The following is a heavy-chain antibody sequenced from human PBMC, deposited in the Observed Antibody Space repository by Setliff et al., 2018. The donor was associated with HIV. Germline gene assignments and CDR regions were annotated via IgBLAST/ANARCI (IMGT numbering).Heavy chain of an antibody. V-gene: IGHV3-7*01. CDR1: QFSFSTFW. Sequence: GGSLRLSCATSQFSFSTFWMTWVRQAPGKGLEWIANINEDGNKKYHAASVWGRFTISRDNSENTLLLQMNSLRPEDTAVYYCAREVGSSGRAGYFDYWGQGTLVTVSS. CDR3: AREVGSSGRAGYFDY. CDR2: INEDGNKK. J-gene: IGHJ4*02. D-gene: IGHD6-19*01.